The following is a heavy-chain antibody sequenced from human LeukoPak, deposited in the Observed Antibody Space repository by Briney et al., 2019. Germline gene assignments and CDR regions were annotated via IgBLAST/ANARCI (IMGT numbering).Heavy chain of an antibody. CDR1: GFTFSSYA. V-gene: IGHV3-23*01. J-gene: IGHJ4*02. Sequence: PGGSLRLSCAGSGFTFSSYAMSWVRQAPGKGLEWVSAISGSGGSTYYADSVKGRFTISRDNSKNTLHLQMNSLRAEDTAVYYCAKVDYGDLPFDYWGQGTLVTVSS. CDR3: AKVDYGDLPFDY. CDR2: ISGSGGST. D-gene: IGHD4-17*01.